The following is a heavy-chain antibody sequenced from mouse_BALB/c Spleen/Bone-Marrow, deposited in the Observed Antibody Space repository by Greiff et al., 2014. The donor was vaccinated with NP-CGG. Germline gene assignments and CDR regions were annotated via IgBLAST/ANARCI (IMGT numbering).Heavy chain of an antibody. V-gene: IGHV3-1*02. J-gene: IGHJ2*01. D-gene: IGHD2-1*01. Sequence: EVKLMESGPDLVKPSQSLSLTCTVTGYSITSGYSCHWIRQFPGNKLEWMGYIHYSGTTNYNPSLKSRISITRDTSKNQFFLQLNSVTTEDTATYYCARRNGNYYFDYWGQGTTLTVSS. CDR2: IHYSGTT. CDR3: ARRNGNYYFDY. CDR1: GYSITSGYS.